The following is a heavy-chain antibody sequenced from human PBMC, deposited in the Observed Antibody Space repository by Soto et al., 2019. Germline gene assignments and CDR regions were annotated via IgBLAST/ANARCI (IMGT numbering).Heavy chain of an antibody. Sequence: QVQLQESGPGLVKPSGTLSLTCAVSGGSISSSNWWSWVRQPPGKGLEWIGETHHSGTTNYNPSLKRRXXIXVXXSKNQFSLKLSSVTAADTALYYCAREGSGTSFFDYWGQGTLVTVSS. CDR1: GGSISSSNW. J-gene: IGHJ4*02. CDR3: AREGSGTSFFDY. V-gene: IGHV4-4*02. D-gene: IGHD3-10*01. CDR2: THHSGTT.